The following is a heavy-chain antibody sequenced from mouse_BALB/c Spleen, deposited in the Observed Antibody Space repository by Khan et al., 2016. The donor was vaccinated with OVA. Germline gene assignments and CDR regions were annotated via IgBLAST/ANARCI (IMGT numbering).Heavy chain of an antibody. J-gene: IGHJ3*01. CDR1: GYSFTGYT. CDR3: VRSASYGDYVEAWFAY. CDR2: INPYNGGT. V-gene: IGHV1-37*01. Sequence: EVQLVESGPELVKPGASMKMSCKASGYSFTGYTMNWVKQSHVKNLEWIGLINPYNGGTAYNQKFRGKATLTVDKSSNTAYMELLSLTSEDSAVYYWVRSASYGDYVEAWFAYWGQGTLVTVSA. D-gene: IGHD2-13*01.